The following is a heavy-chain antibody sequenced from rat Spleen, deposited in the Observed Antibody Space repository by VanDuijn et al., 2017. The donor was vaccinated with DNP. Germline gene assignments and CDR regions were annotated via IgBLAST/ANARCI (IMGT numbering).Heavy chain of an antibody. Sequence: EVQLVESGGGLVQPGRSLKLSCAASGFTFSNYGMAWVRQAPTKGLEWVATISYDGSSTYYRDSVKGRFTISRDNAKSTLYLQMDSLRSEDTATYYCASSTTRVMDAWGQGVSVTVSS. J-gene: IGHJ4*01. CDR3: ASSTTRVMDA. CDR2: ISYDGSST. CDR1: GFTFSNYG. V-gene: IGHV5-29*01. D-gene: IGHD1-10*01.